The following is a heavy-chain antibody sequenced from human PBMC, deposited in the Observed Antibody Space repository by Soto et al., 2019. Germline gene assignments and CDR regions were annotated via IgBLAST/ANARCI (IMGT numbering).Heavy chain of an antibody. D-gene: IGHD4-17*01. CDR1: GFTFSRYA. CDR3: AKVGGFDP. V-gene: IGHV3-23*01. J-gene: IGHJ5*02. Sequence: PGGSLRLSCAAPGFTFSRYAMSWVRQTPGKGPECVSAISGDGGSTHYADSVKGRFTISRDNLINTLYLQLDRLRAEDTAVYYCAKVGGFDPWGQGTLVTVSS. CDR2: ISGDGGST.